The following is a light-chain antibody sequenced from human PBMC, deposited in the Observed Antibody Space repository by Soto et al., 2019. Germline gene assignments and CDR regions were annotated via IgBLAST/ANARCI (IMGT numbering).Light chain of an antibody. V-gene: IGKV1-12*01. J-gene: IGKJ4*01. CDR2: SAS. CDR3: QQASSFPLT. CDR1: QPISSW. Sequence: IQMTQSPSSVSASVGDRVTITCRASQPISSWLAWYQQKPGQPPNLLIYSASTLRSGVPSRFSGSESGTLFTLTITILQPEDFATYYCQQASSFPLTCGGGTKVEV.